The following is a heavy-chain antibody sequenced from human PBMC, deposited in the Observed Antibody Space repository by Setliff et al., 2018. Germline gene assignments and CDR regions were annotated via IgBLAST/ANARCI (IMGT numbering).Heavy chain of an antibody. Sequence: SETLSLTCTVSGGSIRNYYWSWIRQPPGKGLEWIGYVYYTGTTNYNPSLKSRVTMSLDTSKNQFSLRVKSVTAADTALYSCARDPGFRSGTWALDNWGQGTLVTVSS. CDR3: ARDPGFRSGTWALDN. CDR2: VYYTGTT. J-gene: IGHJ4*02. D-gene: IGHD3-16*01. CDR1: GGSIRNYY. V-gene: IGHV4-59*12.